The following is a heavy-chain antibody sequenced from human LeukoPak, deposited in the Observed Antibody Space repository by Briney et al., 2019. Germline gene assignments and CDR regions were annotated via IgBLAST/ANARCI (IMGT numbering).Heavy chain of an antibody. J-gene: IGHJ5*02. Sequence: ASVKVSCKASGYTFTSYYMHWVRQAPGQGLEWMGIINPSGGSTSYAQKFQGRVTMTRDTSTSTVYMELSSLRSEDTAVYYCARGPNQPWLQLTWFYPLGQGTLVTVSS. CDR2: INPSGGST. D-gene: IGHD5-24*01. CDR3: ARGPNQPWLQLTWFYP. V-gene: IGHV1-46*01. CDR1: GYTFTSYY.